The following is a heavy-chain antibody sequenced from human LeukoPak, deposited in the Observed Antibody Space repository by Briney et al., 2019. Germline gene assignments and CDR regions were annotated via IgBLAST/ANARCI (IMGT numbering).Heavy chain of an antibody. Sequence: SETLSLTCTVSGGSISSGGYYWSWIRQHPGKGLEWIGYIYYSGSTYYNPSLKSRVTISVDTSKNQFSLKLSSVTAADTAVYYCVSGRYGYFDYWGQGTLVTVSS. CDR3: VSGRYGYFDY. CDR1: GGSISSGGYY. D-gene: IGHD5-18*01. CDR2: IYYSGST. J-gene: IGHJ4*02. V-gene: IGHV4-31*03.